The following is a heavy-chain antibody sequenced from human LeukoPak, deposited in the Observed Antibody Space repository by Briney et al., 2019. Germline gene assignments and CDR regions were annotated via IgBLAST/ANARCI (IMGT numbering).Heavy chain of an antibody. V-gene: IGHV3-21*01. CDR1: GFTFSSYT. CDR2: ISGSSTYI. Sequence: GGSLRLSCAASGFTFSSYTMNWVRQTPGKGLEWVSFISGSSTYIYYADSVKGRFTISRDNAKNLLYLQMNSLRAEDTAVYYCARLPRTGYWAHYYHFDLWGRGTLVTVSS. CDR3: ARLPRTGYWAHYYHFDL. J-gene: IGHJ2*01. D-gene: IGHD3/OR15-3a*01.